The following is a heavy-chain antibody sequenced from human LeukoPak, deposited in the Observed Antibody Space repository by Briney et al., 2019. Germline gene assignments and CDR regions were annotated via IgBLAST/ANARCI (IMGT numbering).Heavy chain of an antibody. CDR2: INTNNGDT. CDR1: GYTLTSFG. V-gene: IGHV1-2*02. D-gene: IGHD4-17*01. CDR3: ASHDYGDNWFDP. Sequence: GASVKVSCKASGYTLTSFGISWVRQAPGQGLEWMGWINTNNGDTNYAQKFQGRVTMTRDTSISTAYMELSRLRPDDTAVYCCASHDYGDNWFDPWGQGTLVTVSS. J-gene: IGHJ5*02.